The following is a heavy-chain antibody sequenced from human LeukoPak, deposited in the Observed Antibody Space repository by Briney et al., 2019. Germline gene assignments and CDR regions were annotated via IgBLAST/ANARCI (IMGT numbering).Heavy chain of an antibody. J-gene: IGHJ5*02. Sequence: PGGSLRLSCAASGFTFSSYTMNWVHQAPGKALEWVSSISSTSYIYYADSVKGRFTISRDNAKNSLYLQMNSLRVEDTAVYYCARDCSSTSGCWGPWGQGTLVTVSS. V-gene: IGHV3-21*01. CDR1: GFTFSSYT. CDR2: ISSTSYI. CDR3: ARDCSSTSGCWGP. D-gene: IGHD2-2*01.